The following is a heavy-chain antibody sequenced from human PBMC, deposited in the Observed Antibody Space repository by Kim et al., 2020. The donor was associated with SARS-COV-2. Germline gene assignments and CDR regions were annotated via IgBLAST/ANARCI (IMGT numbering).Heavy chain of an antibody. V-gene: IGHV4-59*13. CDR1: GGSISSYY. Sequence: SETLSLTCTVSGGSISSYYWSWIRQPPGKGLEWIGYIYYSGSTNYNPSLKSRVTISVDTSKNQFSLKLSSVTAADTAVYYCARREGFGYYYYGMDVWGQGTTVTFSS. CDR2: IYYSGST. CDR3: ARREGFGYYYYGMDV. J-gene: IGHJ6*02. D-gene: IGHD1-26*01.